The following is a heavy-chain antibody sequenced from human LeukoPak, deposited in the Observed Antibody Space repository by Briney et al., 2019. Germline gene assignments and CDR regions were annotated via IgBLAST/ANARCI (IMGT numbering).Heavy chain of an antibody. CDR2: ISGSDDST. J-gene: IGHJ4*02. CDR3: AKSRSGGGSCYNY. D-gene: IGHD2-15*01. Sequence: GGSLRLSCAASGFIFSNYAMSWVRQAPGKGLEWVSTISGSDDSTYCADSVRGRFTISRDNSKNTLYLQMNSLRAEDTAVYYCAKSRSGGGSCYNYWGQGTLVTVSS. CDR1: GFIFSNYA. V-gene: IGHV3-23*01.